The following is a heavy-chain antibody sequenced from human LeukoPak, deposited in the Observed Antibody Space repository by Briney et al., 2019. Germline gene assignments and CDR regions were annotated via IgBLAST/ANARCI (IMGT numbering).Heavy chain of an antibody. CDR1: GYTFTSYA. D-gene: IGHD5-12*01. CDR2: INAGNGNT. J-gene: IGHJ4*02. CDR3: ARGTDIVATITPGHYFDY. Sequence: GASVKVSCKASGYTFTSYAMHWVRQAPGQRLEWMGWINAGNGNTKYSQKFQGRVTITRDTSASTAYMELSSLRSEDTAVYYCARGTDIVATITPGHYFDYWGQGTLVTVSS. V-gene: IGHV1-3*01.